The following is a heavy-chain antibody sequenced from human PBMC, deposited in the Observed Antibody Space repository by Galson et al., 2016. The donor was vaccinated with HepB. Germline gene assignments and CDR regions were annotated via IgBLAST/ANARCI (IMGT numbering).Heavy chain of an antibody. J-gene: IGHJ4*02. V-gene: IGHV3-21*01. CDR3: ARGKISTAWQDY. D-gene: IGHD3-3*02. Sequence: SLRLSCAASGFTFSSYSMSWVRHAPGKGLEWVSSISSSSSSLYYADSVKGRFTISRDNAKNSLYLQMNSLRAEDTAVYYCARGKISTAWQDYWGQGTLVTVSS. CDR2: ISSSSSSL. CDR1: GFTFSSYS.